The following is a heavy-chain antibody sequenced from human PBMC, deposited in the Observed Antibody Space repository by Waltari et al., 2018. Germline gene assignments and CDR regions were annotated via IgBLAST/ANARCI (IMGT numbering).Heavy chain of an antibody. D-gene: IGHD3-9*01. J-gene: IGHJ5*02. CDR1: GFTFSSYG. CDR2: IRYDGSNK. V-gene: IGHV3-30*02. CDR3: AKGDLYYDILTGPLRFDP. Sequence: QVQLVESGGGVVQPGGSLRLSCAASGFTFSSYGMHWVRQAPGKGLEWVAFIRYDGSNKYYADSVKGRFTISRDNSKNTLYLQMNSLRAEDTAVYYCAKGDLYYDILTGPLRFDPWGQGTLVTVSS.